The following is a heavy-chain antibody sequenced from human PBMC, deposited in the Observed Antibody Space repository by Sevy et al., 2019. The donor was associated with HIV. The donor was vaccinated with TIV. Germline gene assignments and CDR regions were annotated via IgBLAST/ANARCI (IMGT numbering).Heavy chain of an antibody. J-gene: IGHJ6*02. CDR3: ATMGQNPRAHYYIYAMDV. V-gene: IGHV3-15*01. CDR2: INRRTDGGTT. Sequence: GGSLRLSCAASGITLSDAWVIWVRQAPGKGLEWVGHINRRTDGGTTDYAAPVKGRFTVSRDDSKDMVFLHMDSLKTEDTGVYFCATMGQNPRAHYYIYAMDVWGQGTTVTVSS. CDR1: GITLSDAW. D-gene: IGHD1-26*01.